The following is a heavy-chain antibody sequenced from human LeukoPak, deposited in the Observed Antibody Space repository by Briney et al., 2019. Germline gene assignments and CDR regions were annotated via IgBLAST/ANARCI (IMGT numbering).Heavy chain of an antibody. D-gene: IGHD6-13*01. CDR2: IWYDGSNK. CDR3: ARDQQLAFDY. J-gene: IGHJ4*02. CDR1: GFTFSSYG. Sequence: GGSLRLSCGASGFTFSSYGMHWVRQAPGEGLEWVAVIWYDGSNKYYADSVKGRFTISRDNSKNTLYLQMNSLRAEDTAVYYCARDQQLAFDYWGQGTLVTVSS. V-gene: IGHV3-33*01.